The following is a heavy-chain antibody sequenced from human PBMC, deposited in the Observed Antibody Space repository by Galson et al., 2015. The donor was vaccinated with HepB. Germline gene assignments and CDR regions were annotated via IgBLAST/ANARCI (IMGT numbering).Heavy chain of an antibody. J-gene: IGHJ5*01. CDR1: PYTFTKYY. D-gene: IGHD2-2*01. V-gene: IGHV1-2*02. CDR3: ARAVVPAAPSDS. CDR2: INPNSGRT. Sequence: SVKVSCKASPYTFTKYYIHWVRQAPGQGLQWVGWINPNSGRTNYAPNLQDRVTMSRGTSINTVYMDLSSLRSDDSAIYFCARAVVPAAPSDSWGQGPLVTVSS.